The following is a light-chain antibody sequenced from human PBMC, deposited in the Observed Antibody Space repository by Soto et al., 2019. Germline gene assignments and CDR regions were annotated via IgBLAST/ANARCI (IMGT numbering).Light chain of an antibody. CDR3: QQYASSPRT. Sequence: EVVMTQSPATLSVSPGERATLSCRASQSVSSNLAWYQQRPGQSPRLLVYGASNRATGIPDRFSGSGSGTDFTLTINRLEAEDFAVYFCQQYASSPRTFGHGTKVDIK. J-gene: IGKJ1*01. CDR2: GAS. CDR1: QSVSSN. V-gene: IGKV3-20*01.